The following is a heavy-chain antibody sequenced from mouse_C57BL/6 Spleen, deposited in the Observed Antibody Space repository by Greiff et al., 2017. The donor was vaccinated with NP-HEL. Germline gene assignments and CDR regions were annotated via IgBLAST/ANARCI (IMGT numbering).Heavy chain of an antibody. D-gene: IGHD2-2*01. CDR1: GYAFTNYL. CDR2: INPGSGGT. CDR3: ARYRGLPSYAMDY. V-gene: IGHV1-54*01. J-gene: IGHJ4*01. Sequence: QVQLQQSGAELVRPGTSVKVSCKASGYAFTNYLIEWVKQRPGQGLEWIGVINPGSGGTNYNEKFKGKATLTADKSSSTAYMQLSSLTSEDSAVYFCARYRGLPSYAMDYWGQGTSVTVSS.